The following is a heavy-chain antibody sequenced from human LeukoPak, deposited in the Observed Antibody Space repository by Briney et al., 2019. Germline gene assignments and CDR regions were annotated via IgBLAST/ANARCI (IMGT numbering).Heavy chain of an antibody. CDR2: IIPIFGTA. J-gene: IGHJ3*02. CDR3: ARAGYDYVWGSYRHDAFDI. V-gene: IGHV1-69*05. Sequence: SVKVSCKASGGTFSSYAISWVRQAPGQGLEWMGGIIPIFGTANYAHKFQGRVTITTDESTSTAYMELSSLRSEDTAVYYCARAGYDYVWGSYRHDAFDIWGQGTMVTVSS. D-gene: IGHD3-16*02. CDR1: GGTFSSYA.